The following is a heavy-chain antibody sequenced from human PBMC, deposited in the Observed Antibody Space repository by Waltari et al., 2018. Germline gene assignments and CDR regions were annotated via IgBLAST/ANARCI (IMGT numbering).Heavy chain of an antibody. D-gene: IGHD1-26*01. J-gene: IGHJ4*02. Sequence: QVRLQESGPELVKPSETLSLTCTGSGNSISRPYYWGWIRQPPGKGLEWIGNIYHSGNTYYNPSLKSRVTLSVDTSKNQFSLKLNSVTAADTAVYYCARGPPIVGAMDYWGQGTLVTVSS. CDR3: ARGPPIVGAMDY. V-gene: IGHV4-38-2*02. CDR1: GNSISRPYY. CDR2: IYHSGNT.